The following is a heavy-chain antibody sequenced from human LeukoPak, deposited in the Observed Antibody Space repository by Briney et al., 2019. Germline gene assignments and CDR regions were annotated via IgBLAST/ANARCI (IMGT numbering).Heavy chain of an antibody. CDR2: ISSSSSYI. V-gene: IGHV3-21*01. Sequence: NPGRSLRLSCAASGFTFSSYSMNWVRQAPGKGLEWVSSISSSSSYIYYADSVKGRFTISRDNAKNSLYLQMNSLRAEDTAVYYCARDATFGVVNNWGQGTLVTVSS. CDR1: GFTFSSYS. D-gene: IGHD3-3*01. J-gene: IGHJ4*02. CDR3: ARDATFGVVNN.